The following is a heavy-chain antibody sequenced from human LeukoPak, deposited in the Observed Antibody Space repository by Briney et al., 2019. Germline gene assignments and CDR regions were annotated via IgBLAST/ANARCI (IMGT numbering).Heavy chain of an antibody. CDR3: ARLGVVVIPATGFDP. CDR2: IYPGDSDT. Sequence: GESLKISCKGSGYNFPTYWIAWVRQMPGKGLEWMGIIYPGDSDTKYSPSFQGQVTMSADKSINTAYLQWSSLKASDTAIYYCARLGVVVIPATGFDPWGQGTLVTVSS. J-gene: IGHJ5*02. D-gene: IGHD2-15*01. CDR1: GYNFPTYW. V-gene: IGHV5-51*01.